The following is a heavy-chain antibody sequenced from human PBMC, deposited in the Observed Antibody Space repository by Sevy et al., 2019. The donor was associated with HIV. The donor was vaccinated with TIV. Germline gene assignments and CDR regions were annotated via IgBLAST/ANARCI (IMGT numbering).Heavy chain of an antibody. J-gene: IGHJ4*02. CDR1: GGSISSSSYY. D-gene: IGHD2-8*01. Sequence: SETLSLTCTVSGGSISSSSYYWGWIRQPPGKGLEWIGSIYYSGSTYYHPSLKSRVTISVDTSKNQFTLKLSSVTAAATDVYYCARHGVEYCTNGVCPRYFDYWGQGTLVTVSS. CDR3: ARHGVEYCTNGVCPRYFDY. CDR2: IYYSGST. V-gene: IGHV4-39*01.